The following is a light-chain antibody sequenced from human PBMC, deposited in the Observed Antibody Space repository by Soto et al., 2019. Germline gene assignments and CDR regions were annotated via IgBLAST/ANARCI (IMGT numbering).Light chain of an antibody. J-gene: IGLJ2*01. CDR3: SSYSSSTTHVV. CDR1: SSDVGDFNY. CDR2: DVT. V-gene: IGLV2-14*03. Sequence: QSVLTQPASVSGSPGRSVTISYTGTSSDVGDFNYVSWYQHLPGRAPKLIIYDVTNRPSGISYRFSASKSGRTASLTISGLQAEDEAYYYCSSYSSSTTHVVFGGGTQLTVL.